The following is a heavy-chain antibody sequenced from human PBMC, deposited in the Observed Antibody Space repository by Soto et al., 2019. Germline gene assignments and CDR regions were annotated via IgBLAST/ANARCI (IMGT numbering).Heavy chain of an antibody. J-gene: IGHJ4*02. D-gene: IGHD3-22*01. Sequence: QVQLVESGGGVVQPGRSLRLSCAASGFTFSNYGMHWVRQAPGKGLEWVAVIWYDGSNKYYAESVKGRFTISRDNSKNTLYLQMNSLRAEDTAVYYCARDGTNGYVDYWGQGTLVTVSS. CDR1: GFTFSNYG. V-gene: IGHV3-33*01. CDR3: ARDGTNGYVDY. CDR2: IWYDGSNK.